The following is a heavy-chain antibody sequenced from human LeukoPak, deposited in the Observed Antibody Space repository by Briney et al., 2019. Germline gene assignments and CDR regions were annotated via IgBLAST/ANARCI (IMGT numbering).Heavy chain of an antibody. CDR2: IHYRGST. D-gene: IGHD2-2*01. J-gene: IGHJ5*02. V-gene: IGHV4-39*01. Sequence: SETLSLTCTVSGGSISGSPDYWGWIRQPPGKGLEWIGTIHYRGSTYSNPSLNSRVTISLDTSKNQFSLRLRSVTAADTALYYCARHYLSDGILSTFDPWGQGTLVTVSS. CDR3: ARHYLSDGILSTFDP. CDR1: GGSISGSPDY.